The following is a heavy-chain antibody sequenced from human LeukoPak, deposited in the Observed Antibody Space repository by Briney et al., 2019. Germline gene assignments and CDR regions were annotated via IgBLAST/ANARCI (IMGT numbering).Heavy chain of an antibody. D-gene: IGHD2-2*01. CDR2: ICYSGST. V-gene: IGHV4-30-4*01. Sequence: PSQTLSLTCTVSGGSISSGDYYWSWIRQPPGKGLEWIGYICYSGSTYYNPSLKSRVTISVDTSKNQFSLKLSSVTAADTAVYYCARAPVVPAAASPGWFDPWGQGTLVTVSS. J-gene: IGHJ5*02. CDR1: GGSISSGDYY. CDR3: ARAPVVPAAASPGWFDP.